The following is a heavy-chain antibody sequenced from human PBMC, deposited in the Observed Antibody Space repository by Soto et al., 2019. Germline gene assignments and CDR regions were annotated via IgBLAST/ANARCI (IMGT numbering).Heavy chain of an antibody. D-gene: IGHD5-12*01. CDR2: IKSKTDGGTT. CDR3: TTVPRAYSGYAHDAFDI. V-gene: IGHV3-15*01. CDR1: GFTFSNAW. Sequence: GGSLRLSCAASGFTFSNAWMSWVRQAPGKGLEWVGRIKSKTDGGTTDYAAPVKGRFTISRDDSKNTLYLQMNSLKTEDTAVYYCTTVPRAYSGYAHDAFDIWGQGTMVTVSS. J-gene: IGHJ3*02.